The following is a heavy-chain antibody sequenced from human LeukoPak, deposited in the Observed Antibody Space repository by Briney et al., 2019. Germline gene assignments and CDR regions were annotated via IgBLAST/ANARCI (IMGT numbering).Heavy chain of an antibody. Sequence: PSETLSLTCSVSGGSTSSGTYYWGWIRQPPGKGLEWIGSIYYSGSTYYNPSLKSRVTISVDTSKNQFSLNLSSVTAADTAVYYCASLLPIYSGSYNFDYWGQGTLVTVSS. CDR1: GGSTSSGTYY. CDR2: IYYSGST. J-gene: IGHJ4*02. CDR3: ASLLPIYSGSYNFDY. V-gene: IGHV4-39*01. D-gene: IGHD1-26*01.